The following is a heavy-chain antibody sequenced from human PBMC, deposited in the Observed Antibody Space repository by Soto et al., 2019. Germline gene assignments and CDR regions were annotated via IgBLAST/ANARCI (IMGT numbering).Heavy chain of an antibody. Sequence: PSETLSLTCTVSGGSISSGGYYWSWIRQHPGKGLEWIGYIYYSGSTYYNPSLKSRVTISVVTSKNQFSLKLSSVTAADTAVYYCARDFAEYYYDSSGYYDAFDIWGQGTMVTVSS. CDR2: IYYSGST. D-gene: IGHD3-22*01. J-gene: IGHJ3*02. V-gene: IGHV4-31*03. CDR3: ARDFAEYYYDSSGYYDAFDI. CDR1: GGSISSGGYY.